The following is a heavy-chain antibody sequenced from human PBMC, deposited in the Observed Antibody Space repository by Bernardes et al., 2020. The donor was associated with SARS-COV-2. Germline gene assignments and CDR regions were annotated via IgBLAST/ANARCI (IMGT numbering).Heavy chain of an antibody. Sequence: SETLSLTCAVHDGSLGDSYWSWVRQPPGKGLEWIGEIKHDGSTNYNSSLKSRVTMSVDTSKNQFSLNLYSVTAEDTAVYYCARDYPDPADWGQGTLVTVSS. V-gene: IGHV4-34*01. CDR3: ARDYPDPAD. J-gene: IGHJ4*02. D-gene: IGHD6-13*01. CDR2: IKHDGST. CDR1: DGSLGDSY.